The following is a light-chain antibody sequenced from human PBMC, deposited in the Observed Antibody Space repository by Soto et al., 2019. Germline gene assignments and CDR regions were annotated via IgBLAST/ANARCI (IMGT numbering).Light chain of an antibody. CDR1: QNIRSR. J-gene: IGKJ1*01. Sequence: DVHMTQSPSTLSASVGYRFTITCRASQNIRSRLAWFQQKPGKAPKLLIYDASSLESGVPQRLSGSGSGTEFTLTISSPHTDDSSTYYCQQYHSYWTFGQGTKVDIK. V-gene: IGKV1-5*01. CDR2: DAS. CDR3: QQYHSYWT.